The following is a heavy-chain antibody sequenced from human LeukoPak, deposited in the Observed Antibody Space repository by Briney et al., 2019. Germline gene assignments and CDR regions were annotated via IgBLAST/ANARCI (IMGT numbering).Heavy chain of an antibody. CDR3: ANGPDGYNTY. CDR2: ITPFNGNT. D-gene: IGHD5-24*01. CDR1: GYTFTYRY. V-gene: IGHV1-45*02. Sequence: WASVKVSCKASGYTFTYRYLHWVRQAPGPALEWMGWITPFNGNTNYAQKFQDRVTITRDRSMSTAYMELSSLRSEDTAMYYCANGPDGYNTYWGQGTLVTVSS. J-gene: IGHJ4*02.